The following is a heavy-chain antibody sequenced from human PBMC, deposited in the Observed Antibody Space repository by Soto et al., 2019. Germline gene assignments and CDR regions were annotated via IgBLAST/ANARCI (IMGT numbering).Heavy chain of an antibody. Sequence: KASETLSLTCAVYGGSFSGYYWSWIRQPPGKGLEWIGEINHSGSTNYNPSLKSRVTISVDTSKNQFSLKLSSVTAADTAVYYCARGGRVVRGDYYYYGMDVWGQGTTVTVAS. J-gene: IGHJ6*02. CDR2: INHSGST. V-gene: IGHV4-34*01. D-gene: IGHD3-10*01. CDR3: ARGGRVVRGDYYYYGMDV. CDR1: GGSFSGYY.